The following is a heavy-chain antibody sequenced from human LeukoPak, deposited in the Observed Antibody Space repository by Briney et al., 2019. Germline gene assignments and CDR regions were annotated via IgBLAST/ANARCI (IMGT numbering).Heavy chain of an antibody. Sequence: SVKVSCKASGGTFSSYAISWVRQAPGQGLEWMGGIIPIFGTANYAQKFRGRVTITADESTSTAYMELSSLRSEDTAVYYCARSLYCGGDCYSGDYWGQGTLVTVSS. CDR1: GGTFSSYA. J-gene: IGHJ4*02. CDR2: IIPIFGTA. CDR3: ARSLYCGGDCYSGDY. V-gene: IGHV1-69*13. D-gene: IGHD2-21*02.